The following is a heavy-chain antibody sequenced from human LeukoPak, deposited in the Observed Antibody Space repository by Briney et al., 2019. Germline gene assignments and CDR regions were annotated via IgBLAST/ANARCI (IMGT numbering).Heavy chain of an antibody. CDR2: ISYDGSNK. D-gene: IGHD2-8*02. CDR1: GFTFSSYA. J-gene: IGHJ4*02. V-gene: IGHV3-30*04. CDR3: ARDLVHY. Sequence: GGSLRLSCAASGFTFSSYAMHWVRQAPGKGLEWVAVISYDGSNKYYADSVKGRFTISRDNSKNTLYLQMNGLRAEDTAVYYCARDLVHYWGQGTLVTVSS.